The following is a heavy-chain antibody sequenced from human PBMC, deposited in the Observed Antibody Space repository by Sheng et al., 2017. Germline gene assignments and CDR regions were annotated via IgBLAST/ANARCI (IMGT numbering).Heavy chain of an antibody. V-gene: IGHV3-48*03. J-gene: IGHJ4*02. CDR2: ISVSSTTI. CDR1: GFTFSSYE. D-gene: IGHD4-17*01. Sequence: EVQLVESGGGLVQPGGSLRLSCAASGFTFSSYEMNWVRQAPGKGLEWVSYISVSSTTIYYADSVKGRFTISRDNAKSSLYLQMNSLRAEDTAVYYCARGGGGLVTVLGYWGRGNPWSPSPQ. CDR3: ARGGGGLVTVLGY.